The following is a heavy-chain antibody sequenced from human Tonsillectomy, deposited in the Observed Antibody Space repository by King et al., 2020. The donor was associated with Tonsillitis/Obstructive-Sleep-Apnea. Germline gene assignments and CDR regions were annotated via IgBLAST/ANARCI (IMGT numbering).Heavy chain of an antibody. Sequence: TLKESGHTLVKPTQTLTLTCTFSGFSLSTSGVGVGWIRQPPGKALEWLALIYWDDDKRYSPSLKSRLTITKDTSKNQVVLTMTNMDLVDTATYYCAHAVTFGWYLDYWGQGTLVTVSS. V-gene: IGHV2-5*02. CDR2: IYWDDDK. CDR1: GFSLSTSGVG. J-gene: IGHJ4*02. D-gene: IGHD2-15*01. CDR3: AHAVTFGWYLDY.